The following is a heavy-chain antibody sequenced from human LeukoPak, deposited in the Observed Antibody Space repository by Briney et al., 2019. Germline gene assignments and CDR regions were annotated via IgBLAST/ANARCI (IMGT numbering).Heavy chain of an antibody. CDR1: GGSISSGGYY. D-gene: IGHD6-19*01. CDR3: AREYSSGWYYFDY. V-gene: IGHV4-31*03. Sequence: PSQTLSLTCTVSGGSISSGGYYWSWIRQHPGKGLEWIGYIYYSGSTYYNPSLKSRVTISVDTSKNQFSLKLSSVTAADTAVYYCAREYSSGWYYFDYWGQGTLVTVSS. CDR2: IYYSGST. J-gene: IGHJ4*02.